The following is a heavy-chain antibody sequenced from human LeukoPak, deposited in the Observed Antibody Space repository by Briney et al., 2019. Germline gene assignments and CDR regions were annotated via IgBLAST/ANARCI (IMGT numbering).Heavy chain of an antibody. V-gene: IGHV4-34*01. J-gene: IGHJ6*02. CDR1: GGSFSGYY. CDR2: INHSGST. Sequence: SETLSLTCAVYGGSFSGYYWSWIRQPPGKGLEWIGEINHSGSTNYNPSLKSRVTISVDTSKNQFSLKLSSVTAADTAVYYCARDPVLRFLEWLSDYYGMDVWGQGTTVTVSS. D-gene: IGHD3-3*01. CDR3: ARDPVLRFLEWLSDYYGMDV.